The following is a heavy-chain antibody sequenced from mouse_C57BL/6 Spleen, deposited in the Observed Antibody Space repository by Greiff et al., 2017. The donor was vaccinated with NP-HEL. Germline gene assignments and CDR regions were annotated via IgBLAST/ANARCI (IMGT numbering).Heavy chain of an antibody. CDR3: ARSIYDGSVDY. CDR2: IRNKANGYTT. J-gene: IGHJ2*01. V-gene: IGHV7-3*01. D-gene: IGHD2-3*01. CDR1: GFTFTDYY. Sequence: EVMLVESGGGLVQPGGSLSLSCAASGFTFTDYYMSWVRQPPGKALEWLGFIRNKANGYTTEYSASVKGRFTISRDNSQSILYLQMNALRAEDSATYYCARSIYDGSVDYWGQGTTLTVSS.